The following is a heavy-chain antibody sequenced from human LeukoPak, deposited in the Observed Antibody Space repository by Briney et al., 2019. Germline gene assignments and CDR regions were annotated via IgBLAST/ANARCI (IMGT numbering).Heavy chain of an antibody. CDR1: GFTFSSYG. Sequence: GGSLRLSCAASGFTFSSYGMHWVRQAPGKGLEWVAVISYDGRNKDYADSVKGRFTISRDNSKNTLYLQMNSLRAEDAAVYYCARYHFFSSSGSLSGFDPWGQGTLVTVSS. V-gene: IGHV3-30*03. J-gene: IGHJ5*02. CDR2: ISYDGRNK. CDR3: ARYHFFSSSGSLSGFDP. D-gene: IGHD3-22*01.